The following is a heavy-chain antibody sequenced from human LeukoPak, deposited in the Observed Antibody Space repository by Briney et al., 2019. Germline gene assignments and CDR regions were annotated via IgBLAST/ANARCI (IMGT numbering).Heavy chain of an antibody. CDR3: ARRSRSIVRGKPRRNTDYYYYYYMDV. Sequence: GGSLRLSCAASGFTFSSYSMNWVRQAPGKGLEWVSCISSSSSYIYYADSVKGRFTISRDNAKNSLYLQMNSLRAEDTAVYYRARRSRSIVRGKPRRNTDYYYYYYMDVWGKGTTVTISS. CDR2: ISSSSSYI. CDR1: GFTFSSYS. D-gene: IGHD3-10*01. V-gene: IGHV3-21*01. J-gene: IGHJ6*03.